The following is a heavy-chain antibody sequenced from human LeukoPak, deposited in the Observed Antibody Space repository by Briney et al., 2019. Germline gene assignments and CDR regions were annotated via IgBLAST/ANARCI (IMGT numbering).Heavy chain of an antibody. CDR2: INHNGEAI. Sequence: PGGSLRLSCAASGFPFSSRVMSWVRQAPGKGLEWIAYINHNGEAIYYPEFVKGRFIISRDNAKNTLFLQMNDLRDEDTAVYYCARDYDWALDFWGQGTRVTVSS. CDR3: ARDYDWALDF. CDR1: GFPFSSRV. J-gene: IGHJ4*02. V-gene: IGHV3-48*02. D-gene: IGHD3-9*01.